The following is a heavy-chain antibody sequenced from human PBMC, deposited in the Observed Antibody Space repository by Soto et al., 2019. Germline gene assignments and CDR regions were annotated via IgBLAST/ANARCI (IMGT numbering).Heavy chain of an antibody. Sequence: PGGSLRLSCAASGFTFSSYAMHWVRQAPGKGLEWVAVISYDGSNKYYADSVKGRFTISRDNSKNTLYLQMNSLRAEDTAVYYCARELEDCGGDCYSGYYYGMDVWGQGTTVTVSS. D-gene: IGHD2-21*02. V-gene: IGHV3-30-3*01. J-gene: IGHJ6*02. CDR1: GFTFSSYA. CDR2: ISYDGSNK. CDR3: ARELEDCGGDCYSGYYYGMDV.